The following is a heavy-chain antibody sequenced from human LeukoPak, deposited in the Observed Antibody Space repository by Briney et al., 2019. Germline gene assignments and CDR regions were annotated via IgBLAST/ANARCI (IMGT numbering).Heavy chain of an antibody. CDR1: GFTLSNYG. V-gene: IGHV3-30*03. CDR2: TSYDGNNQ. CDR3: VLAVAGTTVWNGMDV. D-gene: IGHD6-19*01. J-gene: IGHJ6*02. Sequence: GGSLRLSCAASGFTLSNYGMHWVRQAPGKGLEWVAVTSYDGNNQYYADSVQGRFTISRDNSKNTLYLQMNSLRREDTALYYCVLAVAGTTVWNGMDVWGQGTTVTVSS.